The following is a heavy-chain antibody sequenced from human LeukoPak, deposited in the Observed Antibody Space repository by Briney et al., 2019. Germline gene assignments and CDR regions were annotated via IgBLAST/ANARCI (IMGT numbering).Heavy chain of an antibody. CDR2: IYYSGST. Sequence: PSQTLPLTCTVSGGSISSGYYYWSWIRQPPGKGLEWIGYIYYSGSTYYNPSLKSRVTISVDTSKNQFSLKLSSVTAADTAVYYCARDLLNEGNHLDYWGQGTLVTVSS. D-gene: IGHD4-23*01. CDR1: GGSISSGYYY. CDR3: ARDLLNEGNHLDY. V-gene: IGHV4-30-4*01. J-gene: IGHJ4*02.